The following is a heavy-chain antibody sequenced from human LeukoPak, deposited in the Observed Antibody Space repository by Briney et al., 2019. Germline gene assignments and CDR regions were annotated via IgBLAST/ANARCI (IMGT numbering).Heavy chain of an antibody. CDR2: ISNNGGYT. J-gene: IGHJ4*02. CDR1: GFTFSTYW. V-gene: IGHV3-23*01. Sequence: GGSLRLSCVASGFTFSTYWMHWVRQAPGKGLEWVSAISNNGGYTYYADSVQGRFTTSRDNSKSTLCLQMNSLRAEDTAVYYCAKQLGYCSDGSCYFPYWGQGTLVTVSS. D-gene: IGHD2-15*01. CDR3: AKQLGYCSDGSCYFPY.